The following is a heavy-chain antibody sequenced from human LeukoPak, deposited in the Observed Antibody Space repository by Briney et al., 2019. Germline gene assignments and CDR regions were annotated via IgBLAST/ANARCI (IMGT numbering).Heavy chain of an antibody. CDR3: ARSQYYDFWSGYRPEGY. Sequence: GGSLRLSCAASGFTFSSYEMNWVRQAPGKGLEWVSYISSSGSTIYYADSVKGRFTISRDNAKNSLYLQMSSLRAEDTAVYYCARSQYYDFWSGYRPEGYWGQGTLVTVSS. D-gene: IGHD3-3*01. V-gene: IGHV3-48*03. CDR1: GFTFSSYE. CDR2: ISSSGSTI. J-gene: IGHJ4*02.